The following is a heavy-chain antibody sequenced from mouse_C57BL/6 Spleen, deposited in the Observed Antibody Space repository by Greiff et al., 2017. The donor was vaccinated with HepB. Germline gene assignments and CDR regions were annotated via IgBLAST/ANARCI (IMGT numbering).Heavy chain of an antibody. Sequence: QVQLQQSGAELVRPGASVTLSCKASGYTFTDYEMHWVKQTPVHGLEWIGAIDPETGGTAYNQKFKGKAILTADKSSSTAYMELRSLTSEDSAVYYCTREGEIYAMDYWGQGTSVTVSS. CDR3: TREGEIYAMDY. V-gene: IGHV1-15*01. CDR2: IDPETGGT. J-gene: IGHJ4*01. CDR1: GYTFTDYE.